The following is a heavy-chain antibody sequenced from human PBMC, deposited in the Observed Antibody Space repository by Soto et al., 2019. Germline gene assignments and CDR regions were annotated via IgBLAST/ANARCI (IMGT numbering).Heavy chain of an antibody. CDR2: VYYTGST. V-gene: IGHV4-59*01. CDR3: ARSVAVPGAHIDY. J-gene: IGHJ4*02. Sequence: PSETLSLTCSVSGGSIRGSYWSWIRQSPGKGLDWLGYVYYTGSTNYSPSLRSRVSISVDTSKNEFSLRLSSVTAADTAVYFCARSVAVPGAHIDYWGQGTQVTVSS. CDR1: GGSIRGSY. D-gene: IGHD6-19*01.